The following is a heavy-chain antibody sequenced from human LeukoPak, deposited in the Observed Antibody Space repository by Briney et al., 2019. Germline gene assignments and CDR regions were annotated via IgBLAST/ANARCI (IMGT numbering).Heavy chain of an antibody. J-gene: IGHJ4*02. Sequence: SETLSLTCTVSGGSISSRTYYWGWIRQPPGKGLEWIATIYYSGSTFYNPSLKSRVTTSVDTSKNHFSLKLSSVTAADTAVYYCARKISGSYFDYWGQGTLVTVSS. D-gene: IGHD1-26*01. V-gene: IGHV4-39*02. CDR3: ARKISGSYFDY. CDR1: GGSISSRTYY. CDR2: IYYSGST.